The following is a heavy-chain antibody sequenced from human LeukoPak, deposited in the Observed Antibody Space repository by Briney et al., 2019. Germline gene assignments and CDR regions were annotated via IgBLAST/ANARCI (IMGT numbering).Heavy chain of an antibody. CDR1: GGSFSGYN. CDR3: ARRGYFDL. Sequence: SETLSLTCADYGGSFSGYNWSWIRHPPGKGLECMWEINLIGSTNYNPSLKSRATISVDTSKNQFSFKLNSVTAEDTAVYYCARRGYFDLWGRGTLVTVSS. CDR2: INLIGST. V-gene: IGHV4-34*01. J-gene: IGHJ2*01.